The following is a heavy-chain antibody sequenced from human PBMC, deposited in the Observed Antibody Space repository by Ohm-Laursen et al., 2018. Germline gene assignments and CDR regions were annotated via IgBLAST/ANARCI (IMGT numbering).Heavy chain of an antibody. D-gene: IGHD3-22*01. V-gene: IGHV3-23*01. Sequence: SLRLSCTASGFTLSSYDMNWVRQAPGKGLEWVSAISGSGGSTYYADSVKGRFTISRDNSKNTLYLQMNSLRAEDTAVYYCAKGDTIIVVVMTFDYWGQGTLVTVSS. CDR1: GFTLSSYD. J-gene: IGHJ4*02. CDR2: ISGSGGST. CDR3: AKGDTIIVVVMTFDY.